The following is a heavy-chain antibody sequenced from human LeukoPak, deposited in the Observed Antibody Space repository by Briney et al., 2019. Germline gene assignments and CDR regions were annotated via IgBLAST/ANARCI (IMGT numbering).Heavy chain of an antibody. J-gene: IGHJ4*02. Sequence: GASVKVSCKASGGTFSSYAISWVRQAPGQGLEWMGRIIPILGIANYAQRFQGRVTITADKSTSTAYMELSSLRSEDTAVYYCARDFTYVGPDYGGNRDYWGQGTLVTVSS. CDR3: ARDFTYVGPDYGGNRDY. CDR2: IIPILGIA. CDR1: GGTFSSYA. D-gene: IGHD4-23*01. V-gene: IGHV1-69*04.